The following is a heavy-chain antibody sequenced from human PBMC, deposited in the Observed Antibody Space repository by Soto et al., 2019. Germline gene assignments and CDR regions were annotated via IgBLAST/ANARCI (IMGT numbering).Heavy chain of an antibody. CDR1: GGTFSSYA. CDR2: IIPIFGTA. D-gene: IGHD3-9*01. V-gene: IGHV1-69*13. CDR3: ATTQATHYDILTGLFDY. Sequence: ASVKVSCKASGGTFSSYAISWVRQAPGQGLEWMGGIIPIFGTANYAQKFQGRVTITADESTSTAYMELSSLRSEDTAVYYCATTQATHYDILTGLFDYWGQGTLVTVSS. J-gene: IGHJ4*02.